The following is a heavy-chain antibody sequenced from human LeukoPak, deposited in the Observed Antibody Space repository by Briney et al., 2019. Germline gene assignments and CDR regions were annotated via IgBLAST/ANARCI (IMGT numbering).Heavy chain of an antibody. D-gene: IGHD4-17*01. CDR2: IYYSGST. CDR3: ARDPLRETYFDY. Sequence: SETLSLTCTVSGGSISSGDYYWSWIRQPPGKGLEWIGYIYYSGSTYHNPSLKSRVTISVDTSKNQFSLKLSTVTAADTAVYYCARDPLRETYFDYWGQGTLVTVSS. V-gene: IGHV4-30-4*01. J-gene: IGHJ4*02. CDR1: GGSISSGDYY.